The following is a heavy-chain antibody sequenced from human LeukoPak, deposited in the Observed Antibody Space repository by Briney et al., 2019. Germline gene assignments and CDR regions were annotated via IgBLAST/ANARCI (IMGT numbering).Heavy chain of an antibody. Sequence: ASVKVSCKVSGYTLTELSMHWVRQAPGKGLEWMGGFDSEDGETIYAQKFQGRVTMTEDTSTDTAYMELSSLRSEDTAVYYCATDREDQWLDRRRGDAFDIWGQGTMVTVSS. V-gene: IGHV1-24*01. J-gene: IGHJ3*02. CDR2: FDSEDGET. CDR1: GYTLTELS. D-gene: IGHD6-19*01. CDR3: ATDREDQWLDRRRGDAFDI.